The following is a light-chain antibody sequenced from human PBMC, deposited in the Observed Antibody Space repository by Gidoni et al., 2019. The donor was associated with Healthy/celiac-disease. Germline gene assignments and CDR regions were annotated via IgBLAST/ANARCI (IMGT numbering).Light chain of an antibody. CDR3: QQYGSSPIT. Sequence: EIVLTPSPATLSLSPGERATLSCGASQSVSSSYLAWYQQKPGLAPRLLIYDASSRATGIPDRFSGSGSGTDFTLTISRLEPEDVAVYYCQQYGSSPITFGQGTRLEIK. CDR1: QSVSSSY. CDR2: DAS. J-gene: IGKJ5*01. V-gene: IGKV3D-20*01.